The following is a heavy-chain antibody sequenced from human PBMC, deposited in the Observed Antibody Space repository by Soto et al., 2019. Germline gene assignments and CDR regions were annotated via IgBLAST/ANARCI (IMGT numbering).Heavy chain of an antibody. CDR1: GFTFDDFA. CDR2: ISWNSGSI. J-gene: IGHJ3*02. CDR3: AKDIRPLGYDSSGYPPLGAFDI. D-gene: IGHD3-22*01. Sequence: EVQLVESGGGLVQPGRSLRLSCAASGFTFDDFAMHWVRQAPGKGLEWVSGISWNSGSIGYADSVKGRFTISRDNAKNSLYLQMNSLRAEDTALYYCAKDIRPLGYDSSGYPPLGAFDIWGQGTMVTVSS. V-gene: IGHV3-9*01.